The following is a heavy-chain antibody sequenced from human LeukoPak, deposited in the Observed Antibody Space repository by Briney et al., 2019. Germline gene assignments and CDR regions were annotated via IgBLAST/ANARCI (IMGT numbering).Heavy chain of an antibody. J-gene: IGHJ4*02. CDR2: VSYEGSTV. D-gene: IGHD3-3*01. CDR1: GFTFSNYG. CDR3: AREYYDFWSGYPLDY. V-gene: IGHV3-30*03. Sequence: GGSLRLSCTPSGFTFSNYGMHWVRQAPGKGLEWVAVVSYEGSTVYYADSVKGRFTISRDNSKNTLYLQMNSLRAEDTAVYYCAREYYDFWSGYPLDYWGQGTLVTVSS.